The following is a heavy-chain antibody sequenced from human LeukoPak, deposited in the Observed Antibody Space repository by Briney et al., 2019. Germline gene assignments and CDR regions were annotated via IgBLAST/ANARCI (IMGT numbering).Heavy chain of an antibody. V-gene: IGHV3-30-3*01. J-gene: IGHJ6*04. CDR1: GFTFSSYA. CDR3: ARELGVVVPAAPLDV. CDR2: ISYDGSNK. Sequence: GRSLRLSCAASGFTFSSYAMHWVRQAPGKGLEWVAVISYDGSNKYYADSVKGRFTISRDNSKNTLYLQMNSLRAEDTAVYYCARELGVVVPAAPLDVWGKGTTVTVSS. D-gene: IGHD2-2*01.